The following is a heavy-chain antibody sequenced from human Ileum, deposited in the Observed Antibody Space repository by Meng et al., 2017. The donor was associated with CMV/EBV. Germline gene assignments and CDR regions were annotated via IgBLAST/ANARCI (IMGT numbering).Heavy chain of an antibody. CDR2: IIPIFGTA. Sequence: SVKVSCKASGGTFSSYAISWVRQAPGQGLEWMGGIIPIFGTANYAQKFQGRVTITTDESTSTAYMELSSLRSEDTAVYYCARGRIAAAGHYYYGMDVWGQGTTVTGYS. V-gene: IGHV1-69*05. J-gene: IGHJ6*01. CDR3: ARGRIAAAGHYYYGMDV. CDR1: GGTFSSYA. D-gene: IGHD6-13*01.